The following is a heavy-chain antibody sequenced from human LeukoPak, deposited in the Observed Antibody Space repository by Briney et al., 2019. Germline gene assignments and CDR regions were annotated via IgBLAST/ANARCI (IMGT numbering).Heavy chain of an antibody. J-gene: IGHJ4*02. CDR3: ARVVSKPRELDY. D-gene: IGHD1-1*01. V-gene: IGHV1-18*04. CDR1: GYTFTSYG. Sequence: ASVKVSCKASGYTFTSYGISWVRQAPGQGLEWMGWISAYNGNTNYAQKLQGRVTMTTVTSTSTAYMELRSLRSDGTAVYYCARVVSKPRELDYWGQGTLVTVSS. CDR2: ISAYNGNT.